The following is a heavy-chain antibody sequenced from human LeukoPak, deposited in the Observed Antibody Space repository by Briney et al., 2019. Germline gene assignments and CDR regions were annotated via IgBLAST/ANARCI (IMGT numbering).Heavy chain of an antibody. Sequence: GGSLRLSCAASGFTFSSHDMHWVRQARGKGLEWVAVISSDGNNNVYADSVKGRFTISRDNSKNTLYLQMNSLRAEDTAVYYCVRDLGGRSGHWGQGTLVTVSS. CDR2: ISSDGNNN. CDR3: VRDLGGRSGH. D-gene: IGHD1-26*01. CDR1: GFTFSSHD. V-gene: IGHV3-30-3*01. J-gene: IGHJ4*02.